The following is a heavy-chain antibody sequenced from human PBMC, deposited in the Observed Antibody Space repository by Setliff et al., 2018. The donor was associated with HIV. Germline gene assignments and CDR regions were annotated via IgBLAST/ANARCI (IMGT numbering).Heavy chain of an antibody. Sequence: SQTLSLTCAVYGGSLSDYYWSWIRQPPGKGLEWIGQINHSGSTIYNPSLKSRVTMSVDSSKNQFSLKLSSVTAADRAVYYCGGSSRWGFVYWGQGTLVTVSS. CDR3: GGSSRWGFVY. V-gene: IGHV4-34*01. CDR1: GGSLSDYY. CDR2: INHSGST. D-gene: IGHD6-13*01. J-gene: IGHJ4*02.